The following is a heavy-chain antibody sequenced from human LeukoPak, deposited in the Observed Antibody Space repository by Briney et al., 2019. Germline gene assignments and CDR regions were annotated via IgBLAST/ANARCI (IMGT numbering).Heavy chain of an antibody. CDR1: GFTFDDYT. CDR2: ISWDGSNT. J-gene: IGHJ4*02. V-gene: IGHV3-43D*03. D-gene: IGHD3-22*01. CDR3: AKADDKWDYFDY. Sequence: GGSLRLSCAASGFTFDDYTMHWVRQAPGNGLEWVSLISWDGSNTYYADSVKGRFTISRDNSKNSLYLQMNSLRAEDTALYYCAKADDKWDYFDYWGQGTLLTVSS.